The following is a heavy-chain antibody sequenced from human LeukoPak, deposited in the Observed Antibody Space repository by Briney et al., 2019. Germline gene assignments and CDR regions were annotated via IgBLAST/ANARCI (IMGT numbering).Heavy chain of an antibody. D-gene: IGHD3-3*01. V-gene: IGHV4-59*01. CDR3: ARELLRFLESPGFDP. J-gene: IGHJ5*02. CDR2: IYYSGNT. Sequence: SETLSLTCTVAGGSISSYSWSWVRQPPGKGLEWSGYIYYSGNTNYNPSLKSRVTISVDTSNNQFSLRLSSVTAADTAVYYCARELLRFLESPGFDPWGQGTLVTVSS. CDR1: GGSISSYS.